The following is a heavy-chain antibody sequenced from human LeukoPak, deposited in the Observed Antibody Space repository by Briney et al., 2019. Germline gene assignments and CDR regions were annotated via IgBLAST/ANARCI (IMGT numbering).Heavy chain of an antibody. J-gene: IGHJ5*02. V-gene: IGHV4-34*01. Sequence: SETLSLTCALYGGSFSVYYSSWIRHPPGKGLGWIGEIRHSGGTNYNPSLKRRATIPVDTSKNQFSLNLTSVTSAPTTGYSFPGIGTGFIWTDPWGQGTLLTASS. D-gene: IGHD1-26*01. CDR1: GGSFSVYY. CDR3: PGIGTGFIWTDP. CDR2: IRHSGGT.